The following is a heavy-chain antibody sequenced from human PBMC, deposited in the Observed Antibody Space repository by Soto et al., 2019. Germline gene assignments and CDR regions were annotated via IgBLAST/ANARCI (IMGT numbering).Heavy chain of an antibody. V-gene: IGHV3-66*01. J-gene: IGHJ4*02. CDR3: ARDPTLNDYGDYYFDY. CDR1: GFTVSSNY. D-gene: IGHD4-17*01. Sequence: PGGSLRLSCAASGFTVSSNYMSWVRQAPGKGLEWVSVIYSGGSTYYADSVKGRFTISRDNSKNTLYLQMNSLRAEDTAVYYCARDPTLNDYGDYYFDYWGQGTLVTVSS. CDR2: IYSGGST.